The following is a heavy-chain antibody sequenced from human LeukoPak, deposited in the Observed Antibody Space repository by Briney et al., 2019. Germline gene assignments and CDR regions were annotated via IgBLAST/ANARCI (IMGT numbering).Heavy chain of an antibody. CDR1: GYTFTGYY. D-gene: IGHD5-12*01. Sequence: VASVKVSCKASGYTFTGYYMHWVRQAPGQGLEWMGWINPNSGGTNYAQKFQGRVTMTRDTSISIAYMELSRLRSDDTAVYYCARDPSGYERFDYWGQGTLVTVSS. V-gene: IGHV1-2*02. J-gene: IGHJ4*02. CDR3: ARDPSGYERFDY. CDR2: INPNSGGT.